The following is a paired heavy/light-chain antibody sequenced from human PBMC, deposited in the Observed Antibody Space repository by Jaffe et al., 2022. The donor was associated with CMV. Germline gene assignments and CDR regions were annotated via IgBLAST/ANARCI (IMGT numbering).Heavy chain of an antibody. Sequence: QLQVVQSETEVKQPGASVKVSCQTSGYTFTDHYIHWVRQAPGQGLEWMGFINPRNGDSKFAQKFQGWVTLTRDHFSGRASLHINNLKHDDTAVYYCARDVGYGDTPSHRDYHLDLWGRGTLVIVSS. CDR3: ARDVGYGDTPSHRDYHLDL. D-gene: IGHD5-18*01. J-gene: IGHJ2*01. CDR1: GYTFTDHY. CDR2: INPRNGDS. V-gene: IGHV1-2*04.
Light chain of an antibody. J-gene: IGKJ4*01. Sequence: DIVMSQSPASLTVSLGERATINCKSSQSLLFRPNNRNYLAWYQQKPGQPPKLLISWASTRESGVPDRFSGSGSGTDFTLTISSLQAEDVAVYFCQQFYAPPLSFGGGTKVEI. V-gene: IGKV4-1*01. CDR3: QQFYAPPLS. CDR1: QSLLFRPNNRNY. CDR2: WAS.